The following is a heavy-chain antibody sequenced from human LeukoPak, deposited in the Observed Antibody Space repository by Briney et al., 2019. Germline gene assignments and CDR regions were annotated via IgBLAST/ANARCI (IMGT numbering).Heavy chain of an antibody. D-gene: IGHD3-10*01. CDR3: AKNYYGSATYYKPFDS. CDR1: GFPFSSYA. CDR2: ISDSGGST. Sequence: HPGGSLRLSCSASGFPFSSYAMHWVRQAPGKGLEYVSAISDSGGSTYYADSVKGRFTISRDNSKNSLYLQINRLRPEDTAFYYCAKNYYGSATYYKPFDSWGLGTLVTVSS. V-gene: IGHV3-64*04. J-gene: IGHJ4*02.